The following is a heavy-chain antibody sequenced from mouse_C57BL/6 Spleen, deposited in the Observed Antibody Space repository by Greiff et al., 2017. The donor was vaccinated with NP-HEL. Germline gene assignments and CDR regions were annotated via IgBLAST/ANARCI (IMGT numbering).Heavy chain of an antibody. J-gene: IGHJ2*01. CDR2: IYPYNGVS. Sequence: EVKVEESGPELVKPGASVKISCKASGYSFTGYYMHWVKQSHGNILDWIGYIYPYNGVSSYNQKFKGKATLTVDKSSSTAYMELRSLTSEDSAVYYCAKTGTGEYFDYWGQGTTLTVSS. CDR1: GYSFTGYY. CDR3: AKTGTGEYFDY. V-gene: IGHV1-31*01. D-gene: IGHD4-1*01.